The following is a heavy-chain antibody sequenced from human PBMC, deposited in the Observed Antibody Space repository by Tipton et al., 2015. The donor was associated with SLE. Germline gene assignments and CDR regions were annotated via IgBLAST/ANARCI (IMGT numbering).Heavy chain of an antibody. CDR1: GFTFSSYE. Sequence: SLRLSCAASGFTFSSYEMNWARQAPGKGLEWVSYISSSGSTIYYADSVKGRFTISRDNAKNSLYLQMNSLRAEDTAVYYCARVRLGIWDYWGQGTLVTVSS. CDR3: ARVRLGIWDY. D-gene: IGHD7-27*01. CDR2: ISSSGSTI. V-gene: IGHV3-48*03. J-gene: IGHJ4*02.